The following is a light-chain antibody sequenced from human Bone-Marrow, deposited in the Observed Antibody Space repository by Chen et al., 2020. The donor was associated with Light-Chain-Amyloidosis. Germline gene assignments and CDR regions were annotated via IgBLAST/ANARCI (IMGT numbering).Light chain of an antibody. V-gene: IGLV3-25*03. CDR2: KDS. J-gene: IGLJ2*01. Sequence: SYELTQPPSVSVSPGQTARITCSGAALPKQYAYWYQQTPGQAPVLVIYKDSERPSGIPDRFSGSGAGTTVTLTISGVQGEDEADYYCQSADSSGTDHVVCGGGTKLTVL. CDR1: ALPKQY. CDR3: QSADSSGTDHVV.